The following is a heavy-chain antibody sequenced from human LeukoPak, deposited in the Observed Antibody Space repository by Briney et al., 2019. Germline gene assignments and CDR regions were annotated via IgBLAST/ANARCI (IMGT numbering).Heavy chain of an antibody. CDR3: ARVRYSGYAGFDY. J-gene: IGHJ4*02. CDR1: GGSFSGYY. CDR2: INHSGST. V-gene: IGHV4-34*01. D-gene: IGHD5-12*01. Sequence: SETLSLTCAVYGGSFSGYYWSWIRQPPGKGLEWIGEINHSGSTNYNPSLKSRVTISVDTSKNQFSLKLSSVTAADTAVYYCARVRYSGYAGFDYWGQGTLVTVSS.